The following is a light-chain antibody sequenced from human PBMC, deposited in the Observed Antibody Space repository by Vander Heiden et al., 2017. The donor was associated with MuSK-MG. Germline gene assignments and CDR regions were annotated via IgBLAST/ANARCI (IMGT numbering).Light chain of an antibody. Sequence: DIQMTQSPSSLSASVGDRVTITCQASQDISNYLNWYQQKPGKAPKLLIYDASNLETGVPSRFSGSGSGTDFTFTISSLQPEEIATYYCQQYDNLPPLTFGGGTKVEIK. CDR1: QDISNY. CDR2: DAS. J-gene: IGKJ4*01. V-gene: IGKV1-33*01. CDR3: QQYDNLPPLT.